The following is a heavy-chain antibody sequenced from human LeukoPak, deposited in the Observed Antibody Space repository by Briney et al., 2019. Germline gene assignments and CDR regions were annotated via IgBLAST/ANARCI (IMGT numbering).Heavy chain of an antibody. J-gene: IGHJ4*02. CDR2: ISGSGGST. D-gene: IGHD2-8*01. Sequence: PGGSLRLSCAASGFTFSSYAMSWVRQAPGKGLEWVSAISGSGGSTYYADSVKGRFTISRDNSKKTLYLQMNSLRAEDTAVYYCAKDQGIKTIVLMVYAQFDYWGQGTLVTVSS. CDR1: GFTFSSYA. V-gene: IGHV3-23*01. CDR3: AKDQGIKTIVLMVYAQFDY.